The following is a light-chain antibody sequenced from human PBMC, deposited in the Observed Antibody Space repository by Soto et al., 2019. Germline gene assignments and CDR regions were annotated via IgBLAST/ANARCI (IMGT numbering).Light chain of an antibody. CDR1: SSDVGGYNY. CDR2: DVS. CDR3: ISYTSSSTLV. J-gene: IGLJ1*01. V-gene: IGLV2-14*01. Sequence: QSVLTQPASVSGSPGQSITISCTGTSSDVGGYNYVSWYQQHPGKAPKLMIYDVSNRPSGVSNRFSGSKSGNTASLTISGLQAEDEADYYCISYTSSSTLVFGTGTKLTVL.